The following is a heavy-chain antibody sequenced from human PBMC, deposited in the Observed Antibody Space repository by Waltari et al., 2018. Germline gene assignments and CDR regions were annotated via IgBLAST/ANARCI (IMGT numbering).Heavy chain of an antibody. J-gene: IGHJ4*02. CDR2: IRYDGSNK. Sequence: QVQLVESGGGVVQPGGSLRLSCAASGFTFSSYGMHWVRQAPGKGLEWVAFIRYDGSNKYYADSVKGRFTISRDNSKNTLYLQMNSLRAEDTAVYYCAKRTVTQGYFDYWGQGTLVTVSS. CDR1: GFTFSSYG. V-gene: IGHV3-30*02. D-gene: IGHD4-17*01. CDR3: AKRTVTQGYFDY.